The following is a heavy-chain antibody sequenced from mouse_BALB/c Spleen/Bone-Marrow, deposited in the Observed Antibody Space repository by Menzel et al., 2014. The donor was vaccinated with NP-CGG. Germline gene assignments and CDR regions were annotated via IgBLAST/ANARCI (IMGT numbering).Heavy chain of an antibody. Sequence: EVQGVESGGGLVKPGGSLKLSCAASGFTFSDYYMYWVRQTPEKRLEWVGTISDGGSYTYYPDSVKGRFTISRDNAKNNLYLQMSSLKPEDTAMYYCVLRWFAYWGQGTLVTVSA. J-gene: IGHJ3*01. CDR1: GFTFSDYY. CDR3: VLRWFAY. CDR2: ISDGGSYT. V-gene: IGHV5-4*02. D-gene: IGHD1-1*01.